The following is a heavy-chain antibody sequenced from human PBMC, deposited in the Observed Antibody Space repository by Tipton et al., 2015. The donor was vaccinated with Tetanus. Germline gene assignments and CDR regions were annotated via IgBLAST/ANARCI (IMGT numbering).Heavy chain of an antibody. D-gene: IGHD3-22*01. CDR3: ARGRGDYIYYGMDV. Sequence: QLVQSGAEVKKPGASVKVSCKASGYTFTGYYIYWVRQAPGQGLEWMGWIDPNSGGTVYAQKFQGRVTMTRDTSISTAYMELRSLRSDDTAVYYCARGRGDYIYYGMDVWGPGTTVIVS. CDR2: IDPNSGGT. CDR1: GYTFTGYY. J-gene: IGHJ6*02. V-gene: IGHV1-2*02.